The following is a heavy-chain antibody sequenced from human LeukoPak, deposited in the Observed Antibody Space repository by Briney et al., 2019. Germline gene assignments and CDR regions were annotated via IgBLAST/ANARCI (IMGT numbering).Heavy chain of an antibody. V-gene: IGHV4-39*01. CDR1: GGSISSSSYY. Sequence: SETLSLTCTVSGGSISSSSYYWGWIRQPPGKGLEWIGSIYYSGSTYYNPSLKSRVTISVDTSKNQFSLKLSSVTAADTAVYYCARGYYDILTGYYEAVDYWGQGTLVTVSS. CDR2: IYYSGST. D-gene: IGHD3-9*01. J-gene: IGHJ4*02. CDR3: ARGYYDILTGYYEAVDY.